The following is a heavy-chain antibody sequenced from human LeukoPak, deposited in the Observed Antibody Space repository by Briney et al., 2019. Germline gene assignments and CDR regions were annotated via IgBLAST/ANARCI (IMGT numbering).Heavy chain of an antibody. CDR2: IYYSGST. Sequence: SETLSLTCTVSGGSISSYYWSWIRQPPGKGLEWIGYIYYSGSTNYNPSLKSRVTISVDTSKNQFSLKLSSVTAADTAVYYCARRVAVTGRYYFDYWGQGTLVTVSS. CDR1: GGSISSYY. D-gene: IGHD2-21*02. J-gene: IGHJ4*02. V-gene: IGHV4-59*08. CDR3: ARRVAVTGRYYFDY.